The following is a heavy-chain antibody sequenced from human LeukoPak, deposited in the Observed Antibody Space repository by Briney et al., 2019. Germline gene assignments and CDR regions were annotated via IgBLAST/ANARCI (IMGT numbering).Heavy chain of an antibody. CDR3: ARDPDSSGYYAYYFDY. Sequence: GGSLRLSCAASGFTFSSYAMHWVRQAPGKGLEWVAVISYDGSNKYYADSVKGRFTISRDNSKNTLYLQMNSLRAGDTAVYYCARDPDSSGYYAYYFDYWGQGTLVTVSS. D-gene: IGHD3-22*01. V-gene: IGHV3-30-3*01. CDR1: GFTFSSYA. CDR2: ISYDGSNK. J-gene: IGHJ4*02.